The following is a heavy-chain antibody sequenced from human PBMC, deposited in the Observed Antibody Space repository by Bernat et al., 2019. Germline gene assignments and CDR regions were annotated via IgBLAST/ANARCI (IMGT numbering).Heavy chain of an antibody. J-gene: IGHJ4*02. D-gene: IGHD3-22*01. CDR2: ISYDGSNK. CDR1: GFTFSSYA. V-gene: IGHV3-30-3*01. CDR3: ARDHSSGYYLSHFDY. Sequence: QVQLVESGGGVVQPGRSPRLSCAASGFTFSSYAMHWVRQAPGKGLEWVAVISYDGSNKYYADSVKGRFTISRDNSKNTLYLQMNSLRAEDTAVYYCARDHSSGYYLSHFDYWGQGTLVTVSS.